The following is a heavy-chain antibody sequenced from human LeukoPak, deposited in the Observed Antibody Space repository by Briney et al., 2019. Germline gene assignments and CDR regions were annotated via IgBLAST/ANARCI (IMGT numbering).Heavy chain of an antibody. J-gene: IGHJ4*02. V-gene: IGHV3-33*06. CDR2: IWHDGSSE. CDR3: AKDDRGGWSGYFDY. D-gene: IGHD3-22*01. CDR1: GFIFSSYG. Sequence: GGSLRLSCAASGFIFSSYGMHWVRQAPGKGLERVAVIWHDGSSEFYADSVRGRFSISRDDSKNTVYLQMNSLRAEDTALYYCAKDDRGGWSGYFDYWGQGTLVTVSS.